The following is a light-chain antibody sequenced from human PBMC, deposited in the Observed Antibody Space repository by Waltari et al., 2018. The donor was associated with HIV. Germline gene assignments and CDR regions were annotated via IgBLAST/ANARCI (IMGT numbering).Light chain of an antibody. V-gene: IGLV2-23*02. J-gene: IGLJ3*02. CDR2: EIR. Sequence: QSVLTQVASVSGSPGQSITLSCSGTSSDVASYNLVSWYQQHPGKAHKLIIYEIRKRPAGRSSRVSGSRSGNTASLTICGSQGEDEADYYCCSFVGSSTAWEYGGGTKMTVL. CDR1: SSDVASYNL. CDR3: CSFVGSSTAWE.